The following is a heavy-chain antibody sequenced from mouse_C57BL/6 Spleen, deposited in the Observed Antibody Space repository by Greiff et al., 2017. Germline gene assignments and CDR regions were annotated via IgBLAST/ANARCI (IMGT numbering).Heavy chain of an antibody. CDR1: GYTFTSYW. CDR2: IDPSDSNT. J-gene: IGHJ1*03. Sequence: QVQLQQPGAELVMPGASVKLSCKASGYTFTSYWMHWVKQRPGQGLEWIGEIDPSDSNTNYNQKFKGKSTLTVDKSSSTAYMQLSSLTSEDSAVYYCARAEGVPYFDVWGTGTTVTVSS. V-gene: IGHV1-69*01. CDR3: ARAEGVPYFDV.